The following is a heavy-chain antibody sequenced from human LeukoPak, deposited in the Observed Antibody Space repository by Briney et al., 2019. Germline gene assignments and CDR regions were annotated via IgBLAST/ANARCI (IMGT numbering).Heavy chain of an antibody. Sequence: GGSLRLSCAASGFTFSDYYMSWIRQAPGKGLEWVSCISSSGSTIYYADSVKGRFTISRDNAKNSLYLQMNSLRAEDTAVYYCARDLPYGDYVDYWGQGTLVTVSS. CDR1: GFTFSDYY. J-gene: IGHJ4*02. D-gene: IGHD4-17*01. CDR3: ARDLPYGDYVDY. V-gene: IGHV3-11*01. CDR2: ISSSGSTI.